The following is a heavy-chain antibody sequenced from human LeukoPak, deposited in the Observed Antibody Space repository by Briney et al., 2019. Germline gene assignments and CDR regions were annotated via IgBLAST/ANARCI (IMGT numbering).Heavy chain of an antibody. Sequence: ASVKVSCKASGYTFTSYDINWVRQATGQGLEWMGWMNPNSGNTGYAQKFQGRVTIARNTSISTAYMELSSLRSEDTAVYYCARGGIVATGYYYGMDVWGQGTTVTVSS. CDR3: ARGGIVATGYYYGMDV. D-gene: IGHD5-12*01. V-gene: IGHV1-8*01. CDR2: MNPNSGNT. CDR1: GYTFTSYD. J-gene: IGHJ6*02.